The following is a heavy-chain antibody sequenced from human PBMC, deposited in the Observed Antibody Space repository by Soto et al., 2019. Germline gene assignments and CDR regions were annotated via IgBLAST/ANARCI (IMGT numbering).Heavy chain of an antibody. V-gene: IGHV3-23*01. CDR2: ISGSGGST. J-gene: IGHJ4*02. D-gene: IGHD4-17*01. CDR3: AKDFVFIEEGFGDYFSPFDY. Sequence: PGGSLRLSCAASGFTFSSYAMSWVRQAPGKGLEWVSAISGSGGSTYYADSVKGRFTISRDNSKNTLYLQMNSLRAEDMAVYYCAKDFVFIEEGFGDYFSPFDYWGQGTLVTVSS. CDR1: GFTFSSYA.